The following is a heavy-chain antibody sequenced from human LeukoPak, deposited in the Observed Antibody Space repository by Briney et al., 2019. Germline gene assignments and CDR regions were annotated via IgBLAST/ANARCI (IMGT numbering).Heavy chain of an antibody. J-gene: IGHJ4*02. V-gene: IGHV5-51*01. CDR3: ASATVTSSPSFDY. CDR1: GYSFTSYW. D-gene: IGHD4-17*01. CDR2: IYPGDSDT. Sequence: GESLQISCKGSGYSFTSYWIGWVRQMPGKGLEWMGIIYPGDSDTRYSPSFQGQVTISADKSISTAYLQWSSLKASDTAMYYCASATVTSSPSFDYWGQGTLVTVSS.